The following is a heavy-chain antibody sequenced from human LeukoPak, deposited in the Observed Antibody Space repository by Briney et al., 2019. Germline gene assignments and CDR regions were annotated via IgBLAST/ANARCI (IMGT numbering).Heavy chain of an antibody. V-gene: IGHV4-34*01. CDR3: ARAPRPANDYGDYYYYYGMDV. CDR2: INRSGST. J-gene: IGHJ6*02. D-gene: IGHD4-17*01. Sequence: SETLSLTCAVYGGSFSGYYWSWIRQPPGKGLEWIGEINRSGSTNYNPSLKSRVTISVDTSKNQFSLKLSSVTAADTAVYYCARAPRPANDYGDYYYYYGMDVWGQGTTVIVSS. CDR1: GGSFSGYY.